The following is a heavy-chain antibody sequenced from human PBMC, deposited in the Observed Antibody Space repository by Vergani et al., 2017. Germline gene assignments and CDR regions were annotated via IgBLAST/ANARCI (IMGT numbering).Heavy chain of an antibody. CDR1: GGSISSGDHC. J-gene: IGHJ6*03. D-gene: IGHD6-25*01. CDR3: ARVDTQVPATSHFYYMDV. CDR2: IFYSGTT. V-gene: IGHV4-31*01. Sequence: QVQLQESGPGVVKPSQTLSLTCAVSGGSISSGDHCWTWIRQRPGKGLEWIGYIFYSGTTYDNPSLRSLLTISVDTSQNQVSLKLRSVTAAATAVYYCARVDTQVPATSHFYYMDVWGKGTTVVVSS.